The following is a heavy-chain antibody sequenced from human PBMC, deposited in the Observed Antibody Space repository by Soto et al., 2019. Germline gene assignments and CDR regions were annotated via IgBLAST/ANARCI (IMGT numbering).Heavy chain of an antibody. D-gene: IGHD3-3*01. CDR2: IVPMFGTA. Sequence: QAQLVQSGAAVKKPGSSVNVSCKTSGATFGNTAVTWVRQAPGQGLEWMGGIVPMFGTANYAQKFQGRVTITADESTNTAYMELSSLRSDDTAVYYCARDGDPGYAFWSGPLGGGRFDPWGQGTLVTVSS. V-gene: IGHV1-69*12. CDR3: ARDGDPGYAFWSGPLGGGRFDP. J-gene: IGHJ5*02. CDR1: GATFGNTA.